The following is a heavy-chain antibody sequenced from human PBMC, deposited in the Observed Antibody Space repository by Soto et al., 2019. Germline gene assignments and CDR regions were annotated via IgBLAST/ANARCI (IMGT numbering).Heavy chain of an antibody. J-gene: IGHJ6*03. D-gene: IGHD3-10*01. V-gene: IGHV4-59*01. Sequence: SETLSLTCTVSGGSISSYYWSWIRQPPGKGLEWIGYIYYSGSTNYNPSLKSRVTISVDTSKNQFSLKLSSVTAADTAVYYCARDHHMVRGVRWDYYMDVWGKGTTVTVSS. CDR3: ARDHHMVRGVRWDYYMDV. CDR1: GGSISSYY. CDR2: IYYSGST.